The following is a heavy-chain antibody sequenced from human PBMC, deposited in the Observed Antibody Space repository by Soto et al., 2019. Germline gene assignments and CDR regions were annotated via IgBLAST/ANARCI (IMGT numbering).Heavy chain of an antibody. CDR1: GATFSSNA. Sequence: QVQLVQSGAEVKKPGSSVTVSCKASGATFSSNAISWVRQAPGQGLEWMGGILPILGTADYAQKFQGRVTITADKSTSTAYMEMTSLRSEDTAVYYCARDLVTVAVIPRHYHYGMDVWVHGTTVTVSS. CDR2: ILPILGTA. CDR3: ARDLVTVAVIPRHYHYGMDV. V-gene: IGHV1-69*06. J-gene: IGHJ6*02. D-gene: IGHD6-19*01.